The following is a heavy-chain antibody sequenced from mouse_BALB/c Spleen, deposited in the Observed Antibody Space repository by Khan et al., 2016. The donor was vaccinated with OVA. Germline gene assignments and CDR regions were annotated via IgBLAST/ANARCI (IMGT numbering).Heavy chain of an antibody. D-gene: IGHD1-1*01. CDR2: ISYSGVT. CDR3: ARENYYGYYFDY. CDR1: GYSITSGYA. Sequence: EVELVESGPGLVKPSQSLSLTCTVTGYSITSGYAGNWIRQFPGNKLEWMGYISYSGVTSYTPSLKSRISITRDQSKNQFFLQLNSVTTEDTATYYCARENYYGYYFDYWGQGTTLTVSS. V-gene: IGHV3-2*02. J-gene: IGHJ2*01.